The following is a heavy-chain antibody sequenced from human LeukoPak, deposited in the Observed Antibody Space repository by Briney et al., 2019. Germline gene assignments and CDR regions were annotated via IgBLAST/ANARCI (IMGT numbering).Heavy chain of an antibody. Sequence: GGSLRLSCAASGFTFSSYSMHWVRQAPGKGLEWVAVISYDGSNKYYADSVKGRFTISRDNSKNTLYPQMNSLRAEDTAVYYCARPPLAAPDDAFDIWGQGTMVTVSS. CDR3: ARPPLAAPDDAFDI. CDR1: GFTFSSYS. D-gene: IGHD6-13*01. CDR2: ISYDGSNK. V-gene: IGHV3-30-3*01. J-gene: IGHJ3*02.